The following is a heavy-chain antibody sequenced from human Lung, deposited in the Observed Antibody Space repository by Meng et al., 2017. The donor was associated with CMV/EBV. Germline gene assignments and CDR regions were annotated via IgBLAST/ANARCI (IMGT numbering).Heavy chain of an antibody. CDR1: GFSFSNYD. V-gene: IGHV3-30*02. D-gene: IGHD6-19*01. CDR2: IRYDVSNK. J-gene: IGHJ4*02. CDR3: AKNGQGTSGWFYFDL. Sequence: GGSXRLSCAASGFSFSNYDMHWVRQAPGKGLEWVAIIRYDVSNKYNTDSVKGRFTISRDNSKNTLSLQMNSLGAEDTAVYYCAKNGQGTSGWFYFDLWRQGTLVTVSS.